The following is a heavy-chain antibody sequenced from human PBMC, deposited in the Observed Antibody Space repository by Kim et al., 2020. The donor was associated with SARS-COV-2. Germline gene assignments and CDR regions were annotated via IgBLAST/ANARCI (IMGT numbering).Heavy chain of an antibody. D-gene: IGHD3-10*01. V-gene: IGHV1-2*02. CDR3: ARNYGSGSYNP. CDR2: GT. Sequence: GTNHAQKVQGRVTMTRDTSISTAYMELSRLRSDDMAVYYCARNYGSGSYNPWGQGTLVTVSS. J-gene: IGHJ5*02.